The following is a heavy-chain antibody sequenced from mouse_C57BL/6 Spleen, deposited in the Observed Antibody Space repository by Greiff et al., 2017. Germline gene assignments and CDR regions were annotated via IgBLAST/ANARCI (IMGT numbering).Heavy chain of an antibody. V-gene: IGHV1-82*01. CDR3: ARSHYYYGSSSFDY. Sequence: VQLQQSGPELVKPGASVKISCKASGYAFSSSWMNWVKQRPGKGLEWIGRIYPGDGDTNYNGKFKGKATLTADKSSSTAYMQLSSLTSEDSAVYFGARSHYYYGSSSFDYWGQGTTLTVSS. CDR2: IYPGDGDT. D-gene: IGHD1-1*01. J-gene: IGHJ2*01. CDR1: GYAFSSSW.